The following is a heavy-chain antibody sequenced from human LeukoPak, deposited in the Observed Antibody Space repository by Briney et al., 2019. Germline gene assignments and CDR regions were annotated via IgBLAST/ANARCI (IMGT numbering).Heavy chain of an antibody. CDR3: AKTYGHFDD. CDR2: ITSGSSYI. V-gene: IGHV3-21*01. J-gene: IGHJ4*02. D-gene: IGHD4-17*01. CDR1: GFTFTSYT. Sequence: GSLRLSCAASGFTFTSYTMKWVRQAPGKGLEWVSSITSGSSYIYYADSVKGRFTISRDNAKNSLYLQMTSLRVEDTAVYYCAKTYGHFDDWGQGTLVTVSS.